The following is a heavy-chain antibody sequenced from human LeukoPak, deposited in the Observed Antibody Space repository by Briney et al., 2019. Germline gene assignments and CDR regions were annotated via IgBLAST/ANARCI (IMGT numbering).Heavy chain of an antibody. J-gene: IGHJ4*02. CDR1: GFTFDDHA. CDR3: AKDITAYSYGYRGVGGFDY. Sequence: GGSLRLSCAASGFTFDDHAMHWVRQAPGKGLQWVAGISWNGVTIRYADSVKGRFTVSRDNAKNSLYLQMNSLRTEDTALYYCAKDITAYSYGYRGVGGFDYWGLGTLVTVSS. CDR2: ISWNGVTI. D-gene: IGHD5-18*01. V-gene: IGHV3-9*01.